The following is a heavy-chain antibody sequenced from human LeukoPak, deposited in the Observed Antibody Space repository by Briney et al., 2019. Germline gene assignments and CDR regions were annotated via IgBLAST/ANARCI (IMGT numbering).Heavy chain of an antibody. D-gene: IGHD2-2*01. Sequence: GGSLRLSCAASGFTFSSYGMHWVRQAPGKGLEWVAVISYDGSNKYYADSVEGRFTISRDNSKNTLYLQMNSLRAEDTAVYYCAKDLPTPNSIVVVPAAKTGANGMDVWGQGTTVTVSS. V-gene: IGHV3-30*18. J-gene: IGHJ6*02. CDR2: ISYDGSNK. CDR1: GFTFSSYG. CDR3: AKDLPTPNSIVVVPAAKTGANGMDV.